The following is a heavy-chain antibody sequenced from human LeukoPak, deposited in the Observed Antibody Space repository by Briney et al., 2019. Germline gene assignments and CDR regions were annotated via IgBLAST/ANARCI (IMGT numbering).Heavy chain of an antibody. D-gene: IGHD6-6*01. CDR3: AKDPPATYSSSSESVDY. CDR1: GFTFSSYA. V-gene: IGHV3-30*07. J-gene: IGHJ4*02. CDR2: ISYDGSNK. Sequence: GGSLRLSCAASGFTFSSYAMHWVRQAPGKGLEWVAVISYDGSNKYYADSVKGRFTISRDNSKNTLYLQMNSLRAEDTAVYYCAKDPPATYSSSSESVDYWGQGTLVTVSS.